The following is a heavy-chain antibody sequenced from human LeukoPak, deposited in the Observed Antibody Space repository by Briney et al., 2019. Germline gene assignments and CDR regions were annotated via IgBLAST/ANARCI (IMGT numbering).Heavy chain of an antibody. CDR3: ARRFCDGGSCYFYDH. D-gene: IGHD2-15*01. Sequence: GESLKISCKGSGYSFSNYWIGWVRQMPGKGLEWMGIIYPCDSDTRYSPSFQGQVTISADKSISTASLQWSSLKASDTAMYYCARRFCDGGSCYFYDHWGQGTLVTVSS. V-gene: IGHV5-51*01. CDR1: GYSFSNYW. CDR2: IYPCDSDT. J-gene: IGHJ4*02.